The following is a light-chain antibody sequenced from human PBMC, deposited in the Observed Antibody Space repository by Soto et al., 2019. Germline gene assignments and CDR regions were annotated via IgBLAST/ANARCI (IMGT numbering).Light chain of an antibody. Sequence: AIRMTQSPSSFSASTGDRVTITCRASQGISSYLAWYQQRPGKAPKLLIYAASTLQTGVPSRFSGSGSGTEFTLTISSLQPEDFATYHCQQLTSYPRSTFGQGTRLEIK. V-gene: IGKV1-8*01. CDR1: QGISSY. CDR3: QQLTSYPRST. CDR2: AAS. J-gene: IGKJ5*01.